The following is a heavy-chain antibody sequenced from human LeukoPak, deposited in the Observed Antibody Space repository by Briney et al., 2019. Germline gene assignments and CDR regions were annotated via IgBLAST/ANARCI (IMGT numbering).Heavy chain of an antibody. CDR2: ISYDGSNK. V-gene: IGHV3-30*04. J-gene: IGHJ3*02. CDR3: ARENVYYYDSSGYEPNAFDI. D-gene: IGHD3-22*01. CDR1: GFTFSSYA. Sequence: GGSLTLSCAASGFTFSSYALHWVRQAAGKGLEGVAVISYDGSNKYYADSVKGRFTIYRDNSKNTLYLQMNSLRAEDTAVYYCARENVYYYDSSGYEPNAFDIWGQGTMVTVSS.